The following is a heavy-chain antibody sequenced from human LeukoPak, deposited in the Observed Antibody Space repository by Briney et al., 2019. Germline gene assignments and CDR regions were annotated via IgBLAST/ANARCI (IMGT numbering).Heavy chain of an antibody. CDR3: ARVSRSGTGFDY. CDR2: IYYSGST. Sequence: SETLSLTCTVSGGSISSYYWSWIRQPPGKGLEWIGYIYYSGSTNYNPSLKSRVTISVDPSKNQFSLKLSSVTAADTAVYYCARVSRSGTGFDYWGQGTLVTVSS. J-gene: IGHJ4*02. V-gene: IGHV4-59*01. CDR1: GGSISSYY. D-gene: IGHD3-10*01.